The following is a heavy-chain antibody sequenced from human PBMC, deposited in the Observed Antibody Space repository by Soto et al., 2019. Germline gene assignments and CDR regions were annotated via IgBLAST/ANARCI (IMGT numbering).Heavy chain of an antibody. Sequence: GGSLRLSCAASGFTVSSNYMSWVRQAPGKGLEWVSVIYSGGSTYYADSVKGRFTISRDNSKNTLYLQMNSLRAEDTAVYYCARDYYDSSGYYTDAFDIWGQGKMVTVSS. D-gene: IGHD3-22*01. CDR3: ARDYYDSSGYYTDAFDI. CDR1: GFTVSSNY. J-gene: IGHJ3*02. V-gene: IGHV3-53*01. CDR2: IYSGGST.